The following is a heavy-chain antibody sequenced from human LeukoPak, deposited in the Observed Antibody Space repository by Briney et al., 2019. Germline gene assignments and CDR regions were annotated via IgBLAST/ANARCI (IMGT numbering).Heavy chain of an antibody. CDR1: GGSISSSSYY. J-gene: IGHJ6*03. D-gene: IGHD5-12*01. V-gene: IGHV4-39*01. CDR3: ARSSSLRFAYYYYFMDV. Sequence: PSETLSLTCTVSGGSISSSSYYWGWIRQPPGKGLEWIGSIYYSGSTYYNPSLKSRVTISVDTSKNQFSLKLSSVTAADTAVYYCARSSSLRFAYYYYFMDVWGKGTTVTVSS. CDR2: IYYSGST.